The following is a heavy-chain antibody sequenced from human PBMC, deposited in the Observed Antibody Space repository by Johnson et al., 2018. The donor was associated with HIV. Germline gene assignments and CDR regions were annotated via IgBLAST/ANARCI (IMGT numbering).Heavy chain of an antibody. V-gene: IGHV3-7*03. D-gene: IGHD2-8*01. CDR2: IKGDGSET. CDR3: ARGHNGAFDV. CDR1: GFTFGAYW. J-gene: IGHJ3*01. Sequence: VQLVESGGGLVQPGGSLRLSCAASGFTFGAYWMSWVRQAPGNGLEWVANIKGDGSETFYVDSVKGRFTVSRDNAKNSLFLQMDSLSVEDTAVYYCARGHNGAFDVWGQGTVVTVSS.